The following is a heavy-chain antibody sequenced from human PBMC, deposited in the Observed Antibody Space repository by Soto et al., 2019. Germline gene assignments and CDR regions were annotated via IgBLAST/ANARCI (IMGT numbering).Heavy chain of an antibody. J-gene: IGHJ5*02. D-gene: IGHD3-10*01. Sequence: PSETLSLTCAVYGGSFSGYYWSWIRQPPGRGLEWIGEINHSGSTNYNPSLKSRVTISVDTSKNQFSLKLSSVTAADTAVYYCARGITMVRGVIKRPPNWFDPWGQGTLVTVSS. CDR3: ARGITMVRGVIKRPPNWFDP. V-gene: IGHV4-34*01. CDR2: INHSGST. CDR1: GGSFSGYY.